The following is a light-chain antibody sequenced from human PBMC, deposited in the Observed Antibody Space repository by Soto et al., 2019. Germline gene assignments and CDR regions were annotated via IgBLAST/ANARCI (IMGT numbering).Light chain of an antibody. CDR2: TDN. J-gene: IGLJ1*01. CDR3: AAWDNSLNGHV. V-gene: IGLV1-44*01. CDR1: SSNIGKNT. Sequence: QSALAQPPSVSGTPGQRVTISCSGSSSNIGKNTVSWYQQLPGAAPKPLISTDNQRPSGVPDRFSGSKSGTSASLAISGLQSEDEADYYCAAWDNSLNGHVFGTGTKSPS.